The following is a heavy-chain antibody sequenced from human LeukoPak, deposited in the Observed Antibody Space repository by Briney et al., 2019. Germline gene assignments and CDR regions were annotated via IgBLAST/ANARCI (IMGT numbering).Heavy chain of an antibody. D-gene: IGHD6-19*01. CDR2: IYYSGTT. CDR1: GGSISSDY. J-gene: IGHJ5*02. V-gene: IGHV4-59*01. Sequence: PSETLSLTCTVSGGSISSDYWSWIRQPPGKGLEWIGYIYYSGTTNYNPSLKSRVTISVDTSKNQFSLKLSSVTAADTAVYYCARGAGIAVAGTVLNWFDPWGQETLVTVSS. CDR3: ARGAGIAVAGTVLNWFDP.